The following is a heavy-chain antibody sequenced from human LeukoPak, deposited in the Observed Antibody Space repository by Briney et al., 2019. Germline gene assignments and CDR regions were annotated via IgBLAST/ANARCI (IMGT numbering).Heavy chain of an antibody. D-gene: IGHD2-2*01. CDR3: ARRWKYQRYYYYGMDV. V-gene: IGHV4-34*01. Sequence: SETLSLTCTVSGGSISSYYWSWIRQPPGKGLEWIGEINHSGSTNYNPSLKSRVTISVDTSKNQFSLKLSSVTAADTAVYYCARRWKYQRYYYYGMDVWGQGTTVTVSS. CDR1: GGSISSYY. CDR2: INHSGST. J-gene: IGHJ6*02.